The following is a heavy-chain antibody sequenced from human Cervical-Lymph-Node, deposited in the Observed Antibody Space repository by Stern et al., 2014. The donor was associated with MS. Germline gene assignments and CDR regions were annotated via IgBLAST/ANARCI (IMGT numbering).Heavy chain of an antibody. CDR3: ARVQTGMITPFEY. J-gene: IGHJ4*02. Sequence: EVQLLESGAEVKKPGESLKISCKGSGYSFTTYWIAWVRQMPGKGLEWMGIIYPGDSETRYSPSFQGQVTISADESISTAFLQWSSLKASDTAIYYCARVQTGMITPFEYWSQGTLVTVSS. V-gene: IGHV5-51*01. CDR1: GYSFTTYW. CDR2: IYPGDSET. D-gene: IGHD3-16*01.